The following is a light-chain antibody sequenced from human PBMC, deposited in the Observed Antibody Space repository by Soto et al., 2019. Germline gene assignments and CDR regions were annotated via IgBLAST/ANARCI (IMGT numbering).Light chain of an antibody. V-gene: IGKV1-5*03. CDR1: QSISSW. J-gene: IGKJ5*01. CDR2: KAS. Sequence: DIQMTQSPSTLSASVGDRVTITCRASQSISSWLAWYQQKPGKAPKLLIYKASSLESGVPSRFSGSGYGTEFTLTISGLQPDDFATYYCQQFNSYPITFGQGTRLEIK. CDR3: QQFNSYPIT.